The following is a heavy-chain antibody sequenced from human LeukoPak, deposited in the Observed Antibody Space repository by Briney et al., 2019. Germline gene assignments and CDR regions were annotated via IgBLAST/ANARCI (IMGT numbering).Heavy chain of an antibody. D-gene: IGHD6-19*01. CDR1: GGSISSGGYY. V-gene: IGHV4-61*08. J-gene: IGHJ6*02. CDR3: ARARAVAGHYYYYGMDV. CDR2: IYYSGST. Sequence: SQTLSLTCTVSGGSISSGGYYWSWIRQHPGKGLEWIGYIYYSGSTNYNPSLKSRVTISVDTSKNQFSLKLSSVTAADTAVYYCARARAVAGHYYYYGMDVWGQGTTVTVSS.